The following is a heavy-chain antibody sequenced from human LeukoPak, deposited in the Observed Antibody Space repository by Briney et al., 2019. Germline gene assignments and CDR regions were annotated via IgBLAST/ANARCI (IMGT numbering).Heavy chain of an antibody. Sequence: SETLSLTCAVYGGSFSGYYWSWIRQPPGKGLEWIGEINHSGSTNYNPSLKSRVTISVDTSKNQFSLKLSSVTAADTAVYYCARELARYSFSGRWWFDPWGQGILVTVSS. CDR3: ARELARYSFSGRWWFDP. V-gene: IGHV4-34*01. J-gene: IGHJ5*02. CDR2: INHSGST. D-gene: IGHD5-18*01. CDR1: GGSFSGYY.